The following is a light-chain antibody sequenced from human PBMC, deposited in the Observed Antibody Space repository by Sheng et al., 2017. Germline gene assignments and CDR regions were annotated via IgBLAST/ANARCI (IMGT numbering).Light chain of an antibody. V-gene: IGKV3-15*01. Sequence: DIVLTQSPGTLSLSPGEKATLSCRASQTIDLNFLAWYQQKPGQSPRLLIYGATARATGIPARFSGSGSGTEFTLTISSLQSEDFAVYYCQQYNNWPLTFGGGTKVEIK. CDR1: QTIDLN. J-gene: IGKJ4*01. CDR2: GAT. CDR3: QQYNNWPLT.